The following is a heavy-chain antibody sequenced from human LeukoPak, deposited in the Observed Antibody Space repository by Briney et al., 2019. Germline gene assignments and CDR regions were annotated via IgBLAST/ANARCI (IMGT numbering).Heavy chain of an antibody. Sequence: GESLKISCKGSGYSFTSYWIGWVRQVPGKGLEWMGIIYPGDSDTRYSPSFQGQVTISADKSISTAYLQWSSLKASDTAMYYCARHGGYCSSTSCLEWFDPWGQGTLVTVSS. D-gene: IGHD2-2*01. CDR3: ARHGGYCSSTSCLEWFDP. CDR2: IYPGDSDT. CDR1: GYSFTSYW. J-gene: IGHJ5*02. V-gene: IGHV5-51*01.